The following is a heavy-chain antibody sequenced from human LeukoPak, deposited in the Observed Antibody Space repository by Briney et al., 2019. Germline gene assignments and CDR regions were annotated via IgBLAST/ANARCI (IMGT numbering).Heavy chain of an antibody. CDR3: ATSGYDYGYFDY. D-gene: IGHD5-12*01. V-gene: IGHV3-48*01. CDR2: ISRSSSAI. J-gene: IGHJ4*02. Sequence: GGSLRLSCVASEFTFSNYAMNWVRQAPGKGLEWVSYISRSSSAIFYADSVKGRFTISRDNAKNSLYLQVNSLRAEDTAVYYCATSGYDYGYFDYWGQGTLVTVSS. CDR1: EFTFSNYA.